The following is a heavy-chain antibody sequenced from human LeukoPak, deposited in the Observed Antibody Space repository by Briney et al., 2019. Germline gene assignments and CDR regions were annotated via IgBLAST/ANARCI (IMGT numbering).Heavy chain of an antibody. CDR1: GGSISSYY. CDR2: IYYSGST. V-gene: IGHV4-59*08. CDR3: ARQVAGAFDI. J-gene: IGHJ3*02. Sequence: PSETLSLTCTVSGGSISSYYWSWIRQPPGKGLEWIGYIYYSGSTNYNPSLKGRVTISVDTSKNQFSLKLSSVTAADAAVYYCARQVAGAFDIWGQGTMVTVSS. D-gene: IGHD5-12*01.